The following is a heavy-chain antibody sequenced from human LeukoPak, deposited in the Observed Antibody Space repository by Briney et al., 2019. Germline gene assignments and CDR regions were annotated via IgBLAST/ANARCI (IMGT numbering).Heavy chain of an antibody. D-gene: IGHD3-22*01. CDR1: GGSISSYY. J-gene: IGHJ3*02. V-gene: IGHV4-59*01. Sequence: SETLSLTCTVSGGSISSYYWSWIRQPPGKGLEWIGYIYYSGSTNYNPSLKSRVTISVDTSKNQFSRKLSSVTAADTAVYYCARDYYDRNDAFDIWGQGTMVTVSS. CDR3: ARDYYDRNDAFDI. CDR2: IYYSGST.